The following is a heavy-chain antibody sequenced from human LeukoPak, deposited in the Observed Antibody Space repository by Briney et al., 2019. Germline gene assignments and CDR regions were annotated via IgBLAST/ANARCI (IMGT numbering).Heavy chain of an antibody. Sequence: SVKVSCKASGGTFSSYAISWVRQAPGQGLEWMGGIIPISGTANYAQKFQGRVTITADESTSTAYMELSSLRSEDTAVYYCATPVDTAMVTDGDFDYWGQGTLVTVSS. J-gene: IGHJ4*02. CDR3: ATPVDTAMVTDGDFDY. CDR1: GGTFSSYA. CDR2: IIPISGTA. V-gene: IGHV1-69*01. D-gene: IGHD5-18*01.